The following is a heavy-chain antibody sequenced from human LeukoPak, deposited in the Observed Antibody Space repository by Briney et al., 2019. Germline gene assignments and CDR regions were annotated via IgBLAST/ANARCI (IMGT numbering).Heavy chain of an antibody. CDR1: GFTFSSYG. J-gene: IGHJ6*04. Sequence: GGSLRLSCAASGFTFSSYGMHWVRQAPGKGLEWVAAIWYDGSNKYYADSVKGRFTIFRDNSKNTLYLQMNSLRAEDTAVYYCARDGQQLAPYGMDVWGKGTTVTVSS. CDR2: IWYDGSNK. V-gene: IGHV3-33*01. D-gene: IGHD6-13*01. CDR3: ARDGQQLAPYGMDV.